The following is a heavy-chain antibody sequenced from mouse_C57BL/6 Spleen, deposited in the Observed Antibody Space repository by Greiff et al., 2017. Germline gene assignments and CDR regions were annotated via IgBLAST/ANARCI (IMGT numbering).Heavy chain of an antibody. V-gene: IGHV5-6*01. CDR1: GFTFSSYG. J-gene: IGHJ4*01. CDR2: ISSGGSYT. CDR3: ARGDGYDRAMDY. D-gene: IGHD2-2*01. Sequence: EVMLVESGGDLVKPGGSLKLSCAASGFTFSSYGMSWVRQTPDKRLEWVATISSGGSYTYYPDSVKGRFTISRDNAKNTLYLQMSSLKSEDTAMYYCARGDGYDRAMDYWGQGTSVTVSS.